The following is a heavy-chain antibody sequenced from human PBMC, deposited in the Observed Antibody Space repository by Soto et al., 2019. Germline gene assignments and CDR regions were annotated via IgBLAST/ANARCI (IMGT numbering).Heavy chain of an antibody. D-gene: IGHD6-19*01. CDR3: ARVPLGAQWLVDY. Sequence: GGSLRLSCAASGFTFSSYSMNWVRQAPGKGLEWVSSISSSSSYIYYADSVKGRFTISRDNAKNSLYLQMNSLRAEDTAVYYCARVPLGAQWLVDYWGQGTLVTVSS. CDR2: ISSSSSYI. CDR1: GFTFSSYS. J-gene: IGHJ4*02. V-gene: IGHV3-21*01.